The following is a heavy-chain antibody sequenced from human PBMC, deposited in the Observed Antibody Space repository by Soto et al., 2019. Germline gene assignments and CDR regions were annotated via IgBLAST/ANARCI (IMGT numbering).Heavy chain of an antibody. CDR3: ARDQDDSGWPRFDY. D-gene: IGHD6-19*01. V-gene: IGHV3-7*04. J-gene: IGHJ4*02. Sequence: EVQLVESGGGLVQPGGSLRLSCAASGFTFSSYWMSWVRQAPGKGLEWVANIKQDGSEKYYVDSVKGRFTISRDNAKNSLCLQMNSLRAEDTAVYYCARDQDDSGWPRFDYWGQGTLVTVSS. CDR2: IKQDGSEK. CDR1: GFTFSSYW.